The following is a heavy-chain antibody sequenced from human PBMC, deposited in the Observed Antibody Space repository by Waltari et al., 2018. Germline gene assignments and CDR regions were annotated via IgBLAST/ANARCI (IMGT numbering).Heavy chain of an antibody. CDR3: ARDHYYSKDV. J-gene: IGHJ6*04. CDR2: IDKGDGSGT. Sequence: EVQLVESGGGLVQPGGSLRLSCEASGVILSTAWMHLVRHGPGQGLVWVSRIDKGDGSGTSYGDSVKGRFTISRDNAKNTLYLQMNSLRAEDTGVYYCARDHYYSKDVWGTGTTVTVSS. CDR1: GVILSTAW. V-gene: IGHV3-74*01.